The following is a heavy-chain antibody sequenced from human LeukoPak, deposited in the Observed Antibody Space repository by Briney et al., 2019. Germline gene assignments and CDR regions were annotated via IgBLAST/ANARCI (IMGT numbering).Heavy chain of an antibody. D-gene: IGHD3-22*01. CDR1: GGSFSGYY. V-gene: IGHV4-34*01. Sequence: SETLSLTCAVYGGSFSGYYWSWIRQPPGRGLEWIGEINHSGSTNYNPSLKSRVTISVDTSKNQFSLKLSSVTAADTAVYYCARHPGCCSSTSCYQAYYYDSSGYYYFDYWGQGTLVTVSS. CDR2: INHSGST. CDR3: ARHPGCCSSTSCYQAYYYDSSGYYYFDY. J-gene: IGHJ4*02.